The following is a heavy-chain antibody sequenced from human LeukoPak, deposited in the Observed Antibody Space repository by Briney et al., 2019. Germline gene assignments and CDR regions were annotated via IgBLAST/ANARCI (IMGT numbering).Heavy chain of an antibody. CDR3: TKEDY. CDR2: INHRGST. V-gene: IGHV4-34*01. J-gene: IGHJ4*02. Sequence: TSETLSLTCAVYGGSFSGYYWSWIRQPPGKGLEWIGEINHRGSTNYNPSLKSRVTISVDTSKNQFSLKLSSVTAADTAVYYCTKEDYWGQGTLVTVSS. CDR1: GGSFSGYY.